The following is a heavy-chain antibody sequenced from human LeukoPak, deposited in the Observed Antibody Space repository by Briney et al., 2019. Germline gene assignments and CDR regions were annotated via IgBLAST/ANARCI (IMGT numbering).Heavy chain of an antibody. CDR2: ISGSGGST. CDR3: AKDSNYDFWSGEQFDP. Sequence: GGSLRLSWAASGFTFSSYAMSWVRQAPGKGLEWVSAISGSGGSTYYADSVKGWFTISRDNSKNTLYLQMNSLRAEDTAVYYCAKDSNYDFWSGEQFDPWGQGTLVTVSS. D-gene: IGHD3-3*01. J-gene: IGHJ5*02. CDR1: GFTFSSYA. V-gene: IGHV3-23*01.